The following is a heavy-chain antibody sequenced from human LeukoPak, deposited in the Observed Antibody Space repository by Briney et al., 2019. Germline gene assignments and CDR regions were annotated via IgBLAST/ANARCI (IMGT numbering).Heavy chain of an antibody. CDR2: INWNGGST. D-gene: IGHD4-17*01. CDR3: ARESNYGDYVVYYYYIDV. Sequence: GGSLRLSCAASGFTFDDYGMSWVRQAPGKGLEWVSSINWNGGSTGYADSVKGRFTISRDNTKNSLYLQMNSLRAEDTALYYCARESNYGDYVVYYYYIDVWGKGTTDTVSS. J-gene: IGHJ6*03. V-gene: IGHV3-20*04. CDR1: GFTFDDYG.